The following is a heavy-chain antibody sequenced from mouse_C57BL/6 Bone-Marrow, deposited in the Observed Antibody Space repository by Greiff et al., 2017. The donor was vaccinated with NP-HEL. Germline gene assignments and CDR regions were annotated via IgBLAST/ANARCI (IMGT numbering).Heavy chain of an antibody. J-gene: IGHJ3*01. V-gene: IGHV1-69*01. CDR1: GYTFTSYW. Sequence: QVQLQQPGAELVMPGASVKLSCKASGYTFTSYWMHWVKQRPGQGLEWIGEIDPSDSYTNYNQKFKGKSTLTVDKSSSTAYMQLSSLTSEDSAVYYCAREGISDDGYYQFAYWGQGTLVTVSP. CDR3: AREGISDDGYYQFAY. CDR2: IDPSDSYT. D-gene: IGHD2-3*01.